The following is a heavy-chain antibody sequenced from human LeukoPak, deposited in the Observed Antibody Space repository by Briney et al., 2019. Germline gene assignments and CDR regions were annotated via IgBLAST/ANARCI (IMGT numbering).Heavy chain of an antibody. Sequence: GGSLILSCAASGFTFSSYSMNWVRQAPGKGLEWVSSITSSSSSIYSADSVKGRLTISTDNAKNSLYLEMNSLRDEDTAVYYCARDLAWGAYWGQGTLVTVSS. V-gene: IGHV3-21*01. CDR1: GFTFSSYS. J-gene: IGHJ4*02. D-gene: IGHD4/OR15-4a*01. CDR3: ARDLAWGAY. CDR2: ITSSSSSI.